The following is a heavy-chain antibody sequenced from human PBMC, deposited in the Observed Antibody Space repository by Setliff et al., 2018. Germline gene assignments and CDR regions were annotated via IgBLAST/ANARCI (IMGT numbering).Heavy chain of an antibody. J-gene: IGHJ5*02. Sequence: SETLSLTCAVYGGSFSGYYWSWIRQPPGKRLEWIGEIIHSGSTNYNPSLKSRVTISMDTSKNQFSLKLTSVTAADTAVYYCARVWGGGWFDPWGQGTLVTVSS. V-gene: IGHV4-34*12. CDR3: ARVWGGGWFDP. CDR1: GGSFSGYY. D-gene: IGHD3-16*01. CDR2: IIHSGST.